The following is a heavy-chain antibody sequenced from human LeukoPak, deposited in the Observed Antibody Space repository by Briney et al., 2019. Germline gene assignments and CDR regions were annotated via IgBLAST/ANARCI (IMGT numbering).Heavy chain of an antibody. CDR1: GFTFRSYA. J-gene: IGHJ4*02. CDR3: ARDISVAAADYYFDY. Sequence: GGSLRLSCAASGFTFRSYAMHWVRQAPGKGLEWVAVISNDGRDKHYADSVKGRFTISRDNSKSTLYLQMNSLRTEDSAVYYCARDISVAAADYYFDYWGQGTLVTVSS. D-gene: IGHD6-13*01. CDR2: ISNDGRDK. V-gene: IGHV3-30*04.